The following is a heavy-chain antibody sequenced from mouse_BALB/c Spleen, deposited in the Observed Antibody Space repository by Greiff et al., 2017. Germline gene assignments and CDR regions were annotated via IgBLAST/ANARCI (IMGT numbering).Heavy chain of an antibody. Sequence: EVQGVESGGDLVKPGGSLKLSCAASGFTFSSYGMSWVRQTPDKRLEWVATISSGGSYTYYPDSVKGRFTISRDNAKNTLYLQMSSLKSEDTAMYYCARPDWGFDYWGQGTTLTVSS. CDR3: ARPDWGFDY. D-gene: IGHD4-1*01. CDR1: GFTFSSYG. V-gene: IGHV5-6*01. J-gene: IGHJ2*01. CDR2: ISSGGSYT.